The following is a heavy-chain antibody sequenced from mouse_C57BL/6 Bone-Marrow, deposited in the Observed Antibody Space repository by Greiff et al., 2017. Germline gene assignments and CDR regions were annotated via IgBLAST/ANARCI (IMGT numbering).Heavy chain of an antibody. Sequence: VQLPQSGPELVKPGASVKISCTASGYAFSSSWMNWVQQRPGKGLEWIGRIYPGDGVTNYNGKFKGKATLTADKSSSTAYMQLSSLTSEDSAVYFCARGGYDAWFAYWGQGTLVTVSA. D-gene: IGHD2-2*01. CDR3: ARGGYDAWFAY. CDR2: IYPGDGVT. J-gene: IGHJ3*01. V-gene: IGHV1-82*01. CDR1: GYAFSSSW.